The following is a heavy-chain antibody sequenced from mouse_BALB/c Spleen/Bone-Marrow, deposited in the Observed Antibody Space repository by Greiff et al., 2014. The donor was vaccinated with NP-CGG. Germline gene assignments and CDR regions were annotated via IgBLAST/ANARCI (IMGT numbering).Heavy chain of an antibody. J-gene: IGHJ3*01. Sequence: QVQLKESGAELVKPGASVKLSCKASGYTFTSYYMYWVKQRSGQGLEWIGEINPSNGGTNFNEKFKSKATLTVDKSSSTAYMQLSSLTSEDSAVYYCTREVDSPFAYWGQGTLVTVSA. CDR2: INPSNGGT. V-gene: IGHV1S81*02. CDR1: GYTFTSYY. CDR3: TREVDSPFAY. D-gene: IGHD2-4*01.